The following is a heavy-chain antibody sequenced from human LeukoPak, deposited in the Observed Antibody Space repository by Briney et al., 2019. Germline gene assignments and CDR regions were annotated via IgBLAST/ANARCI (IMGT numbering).Heavy chain of an antibody. J-gene: IGHJ4*02. Sequence: SGGSLRLSCAASGFTISRDSMNWVRQAPGKGLEWISYISYDSAIKYYADSVKGRFTISRDNAKNSLYLQMNSLRAEDTAVYYCARLMSSSWYGPTSINYFDYWGQGTLVTVSS. CDR1: GFTISRDS. V-gene: IGHV3-48*04. CDR2: ISYDSAIK. CDR3: ARLMSSSWYGPTSINYFDY. D-gene: IGHD6-13*01.